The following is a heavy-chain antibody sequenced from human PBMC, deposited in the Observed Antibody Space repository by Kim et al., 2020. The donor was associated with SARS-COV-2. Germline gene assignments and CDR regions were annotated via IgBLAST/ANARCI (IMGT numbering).Heavy chain of an antibody. CDR1: GGSISSSSYY. D-gene: IGHD3-10*01. J-gene: IGHJ6*02. CDR2: IYYSGNT. CDR3: ARQEEVFLWFGELLPHGMDV. V-gene: IGHV4-39*01. Sequence: SETLSLTCTVSGGSISSSSYYWGWIRPPPGKGLEGIGSIYYSGNTYYNPSLRIRVTISVDTAKNQFSLKLSSVTAADTAVYSCARQEEVFLWFGELLPHGMDVWGPGTTVTVS.